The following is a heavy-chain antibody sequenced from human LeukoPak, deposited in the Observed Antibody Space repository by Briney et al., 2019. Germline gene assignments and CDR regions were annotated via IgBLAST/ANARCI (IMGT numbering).Heavy chain of an antibody. J-gene: IGHJ5*02. D-gene: IGHD5-12*01. V-gene: IGHV4-34*01. CDR1: GGSISSYY. CDR2: INHSGST. Sequence: SETLSLTCTVSGGSISSYYWSWIRQPPGKGLEWIGEINHSGSTNYNPSLKSRVTISVDTSKNQFSLKLSSVTAADTAVYYCARRQWLRKYNWFDPWGQGTLVTVSS. CDR3: ARRQWLRKYNWFDP.